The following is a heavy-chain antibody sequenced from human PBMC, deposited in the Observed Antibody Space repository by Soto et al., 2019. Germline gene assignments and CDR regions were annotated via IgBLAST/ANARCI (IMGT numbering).Heavy chain of an antibody. D-gene: IGHD6-19*01. Sequence: EVQLVESGGGLVQPGGSVGLSCTASGFTFSNYWMYWVRQAPGKGLVWVSRISGDGSSTYYADSVEGRFTISRDNAKNTLYLQMNSLRVEDTAAYYCARGSNGWSGIDYWGQGILVTVS. CDR1: GFTFSNYW. CDR2: ISGDGSST. V-gene: IGHV3-74*01. CDR3: ARGSNGWSGIDY. J-gene: IGHJ4*02.